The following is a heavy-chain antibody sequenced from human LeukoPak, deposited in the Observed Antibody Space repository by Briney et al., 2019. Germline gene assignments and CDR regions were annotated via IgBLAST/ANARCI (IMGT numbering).Heavy chain of an antibody. D-gene: IGHD2-2*01. CDR3: AKAPSYQLLYFDY. CDR1: GFTFSSYA. Sequence: GGSLRLSCAASGFTFSSYAMSWVRQAPWKGLEWVSAISGSGGSTYYADSVKGRFTISRDNSKNTLYLQMNSLRAEDTAVYYCAKAPSYQLLYFDYWGQGTLVTVSS. CDR2: ISGSGGST. J-gene: IGHJ4*02. V-gene: IGHV3-23*01.